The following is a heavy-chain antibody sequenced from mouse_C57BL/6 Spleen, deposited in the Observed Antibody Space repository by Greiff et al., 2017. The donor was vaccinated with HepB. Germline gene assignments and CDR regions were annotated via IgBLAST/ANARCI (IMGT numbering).Heavy chain of an antibody. CDR2: IYPRSGNT. V-gene: IGHV1-81*01. Sequence: QVHVKQSGAELARPGASVKLSCKASGYTFTSYGISWVKQSTGQGLEWIGEIYPRSGNTYYNEKFKGKATLTADKSSSTAYMELRSLTSEDSAVYFCARRLGQGYAMDYWGQGTSVTVSS. J-gene: IGHJ4*01. CDR1: GYTFTSYG. D-gene: IGHD4-1*01. CDR3: ARRLGQGYAMDY.